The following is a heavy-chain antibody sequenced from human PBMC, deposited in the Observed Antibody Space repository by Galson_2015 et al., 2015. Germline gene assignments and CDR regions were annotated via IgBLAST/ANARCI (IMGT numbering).Heavy chain of an antibody. CDR1: GFSLSTTGVR. CDR2: IDWDDDK. V-gene: IGHV2-70*04. CDR3: ARSRDSWFLDY. J-gene: IGHJ4*02. Sequence: PALVKPTQTLTLTCTFSGFSLSTTGVRVSWIRQPPGRALEWLARIDWDDDKFYSTSLKTRVTISKDTSKNQVVLRVTNMDPVDTATYYCARSRDSWFLDYWGQGALVTVSS. D-gene: IGHD3-10*01.